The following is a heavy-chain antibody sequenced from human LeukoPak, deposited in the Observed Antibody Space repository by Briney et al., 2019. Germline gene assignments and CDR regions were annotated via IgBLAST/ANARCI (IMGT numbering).Heavy chain of an antibody. D-gene: IGHD4-17*01. Sequence: SETLSLTCTVSGGSISSYYWSWIRQPPGKGLEWIGYIYYSGSTNYNPSLKSRVTVSVDTSKNQFSLKLGSVTAADTAVYYCARGDGDYSFWGQGTLVTVSS. J-gene: IGHJ4*02. V-gene: IGHV4-59*01. CDR3: ARGDGDYSF. CDR2: IYYSGST. CDR1: GGSISSYY.